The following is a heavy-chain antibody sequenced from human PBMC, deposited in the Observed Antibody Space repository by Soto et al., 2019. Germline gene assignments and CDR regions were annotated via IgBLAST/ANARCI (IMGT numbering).Heavy chain of an antibody. V-gene: IGHV1-8*01. CDR1: GYSFTNND. CDR2: MNPGSGDT. J-gene: IGHJ5*02. D-gene: IGHD3-10*02. Sequence: ASVKVSCKASGYSFTNNDVTWVRQATGQGLEWMGWMNPGSGDTGYAQKFQGRVTMTRDISIATAYMELSSLRSDDTAIYYCARMATFCSLNWYEPWGQGNRVAVGS. CDR3: ARMATFCSLNWYEP.